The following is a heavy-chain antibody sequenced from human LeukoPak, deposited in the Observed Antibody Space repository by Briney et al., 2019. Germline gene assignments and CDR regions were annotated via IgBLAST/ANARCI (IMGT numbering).Heavy chain of an antibody. CDR1: GFTVSNNY. J-gene: IGHJ4*02. D-gene: IGHD3-10*01. V-gene: IGHV3-66*01. CDR3: AGNYGPYYFDY. CDR2: IYSGGNT. Sequence: GGSLRLSCAASGFTVSNNYMSWVRQAPGKGLEWVSIIYSGGNTYYADSVKGRFTISRDNSKNTLYLQMNSLRADDTAVYYCAGNYGPYYFDYWGQGTLVTVSS.